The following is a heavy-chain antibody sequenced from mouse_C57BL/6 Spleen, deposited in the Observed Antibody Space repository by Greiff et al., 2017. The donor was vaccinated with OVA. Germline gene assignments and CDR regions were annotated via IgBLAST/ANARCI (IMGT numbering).Heavy chain of an antibody. Sequence: VQLQQSGTELVKPGASVKLSCKASGYTFTSYWMHWVKQRPGQGLEWIGNINPSNGGTNYNEKFKSKATLTVDKSSSTAYMQLSSLTSEDSAVYYCARLGYGSSHWYFDVWGTGTTVTVSS. CDR1: GYTFTSYW. D-gene: IGHD1-1*01. V-gene: IGHV1-53*01. J-gene: IGHJ1*03. CDR3: ARLGYGSSHWYFDV. CDR2: INPSNGGT.